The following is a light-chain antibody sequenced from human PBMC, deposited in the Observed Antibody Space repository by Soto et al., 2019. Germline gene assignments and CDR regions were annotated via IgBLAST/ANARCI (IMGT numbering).Light chain of an antibody. J-gene: IGKJ4*01. V-gene: IGKV3-11*01. CDR2: DAS. Sequence: EIVLTQSPATLSLSPGERATLSCRASQSVSSYLAWYQQKPGQAPRLLIYDASNRATGIPARFSGSGSGTDFTLTIGSLAPEDFAVYYCQQRSNWPLVTFGGGTKVEIK. CDR3: QQRSNWPLVT. CDR1: QSVSSY.